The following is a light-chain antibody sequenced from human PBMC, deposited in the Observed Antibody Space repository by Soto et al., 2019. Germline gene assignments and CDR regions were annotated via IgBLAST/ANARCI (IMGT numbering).Light chain of an antibody. CDR1: QGISNY. V-gene: IGKV1-27*01. CDR2: AAS. CDR3: QKYTSAPPLT. Sequence: DIQMTQSPSSLSASVGDRVTITCRASQGISNYLAWYQQKPGKVPKLLIYAASTLQSGVPSRFSGSGSGTDGTLTISSLQHEDVATYYCQKYTSAPPLTFGGGTKVEIK. J-gene: IGKJ4*01.